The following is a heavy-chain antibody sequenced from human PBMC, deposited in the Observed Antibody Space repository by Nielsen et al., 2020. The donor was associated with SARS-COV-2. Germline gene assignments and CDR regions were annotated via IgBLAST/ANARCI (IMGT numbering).Heavy chain of an antibody. D-gene: IGHD3-9*01. V-gene: IGHV2-70*11. CDR3: ARMYYDILTGYLDAFDI. Sequence: SGPTLVKPTQTLTLTCTFSGFSLSTSGMCVSWIRQPPGKALEWLARIDWDDDKYYSTSLKTRLTISMDTSKNQVVLTMTNMDPVDTATYYCARMYYDILTGYLDAFDIWGQGTMVTVSS. CDR2: IDWDDDK. CDR1: GFSLSTSGMC. J-gene: IGHJ3*02.